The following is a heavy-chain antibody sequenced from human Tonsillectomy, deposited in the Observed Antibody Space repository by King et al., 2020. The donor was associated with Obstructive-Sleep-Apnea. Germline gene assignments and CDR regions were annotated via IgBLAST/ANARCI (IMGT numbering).Heavy chain of an antibody. J-gene: IGHJ4*02. CDR1: GYSFTTYW. CDR3: AKARPYYYDSSGYESGFDY. V-gene: IGHV5-51*01. D-gene: IGHD3-22*01. CDR2: IYPGDSDT. Sequence: VQLVESGAEVKKPGESLTISCKGSGYSFTTYWIGCVRQMPGKGLEWMGIIYPGDSDTRYSPSFQGQVTISADKSISTAYLQWSSLQTSDPAMYYCAKARPYYYDSSGYESGFDYWGQGTLVTVSS.